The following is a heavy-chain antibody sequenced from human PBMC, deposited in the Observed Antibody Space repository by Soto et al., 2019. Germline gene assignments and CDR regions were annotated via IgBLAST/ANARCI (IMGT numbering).Heavy chain of an antibody. CDR1: GYSFTSYW. D-gene: IGHD3-10*01. CDR2: IDPSDSYT. J-gene: IGHJ4*02. V-gene: IGHV5-10-1*01. CDR3: ARHLEDYGSGSSFDY. Sequence: PGESLKISCKGSGYSFTSYWISWVRQMPGKGLEWMGRIDPSDSYTNYSPSFQGHVTISADKSISTAYLQWSSLKASDTAMYYCARHLEDYGSGSSFDYWGQGTLVTSPQ.